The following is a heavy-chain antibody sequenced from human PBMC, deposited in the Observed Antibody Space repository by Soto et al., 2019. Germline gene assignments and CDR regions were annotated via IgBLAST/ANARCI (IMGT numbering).Heavy chain of an antibody. Sequence: SETLSLTCTVSGGSISSGDYYWSWIRQPPGKGLEWIGYIYYSGSTYYNPSLKSRVTISVDTSKNQFSLKLSSVTAADTAVYYCASLVRGVIIHQAGHYYGMDVWGQGTTVTVSS. V-gene: IGHV4-30-4*01. J-gene: IGHJ6*02. D-gene: IGHD3-10*01. CDR1: GGSISSGDYY. CDR2: IYYSGST. CDR3: ASLVRGVIIHQAGHYYGMDV.